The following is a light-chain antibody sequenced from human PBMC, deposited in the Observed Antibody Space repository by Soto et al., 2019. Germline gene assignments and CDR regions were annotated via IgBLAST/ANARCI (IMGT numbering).Light chain of an antibody. CDR3: QQYESTPPS. V-gene: IGKV4-1*01. Sequence: DIVMTQSPDSLAVSLGERATINCTSSQSVLYSSNNKNYLALYQQRPGQPPKLLIYWASTRESGVPDRFSGSGSGTDFSLTITSLQAEDVAVYYCQQYESTPPSFGQGTKLEIK. J-gene: IGKJ2*01. CDR2: WAS. CDR1: QSVLYSSNNKNY.